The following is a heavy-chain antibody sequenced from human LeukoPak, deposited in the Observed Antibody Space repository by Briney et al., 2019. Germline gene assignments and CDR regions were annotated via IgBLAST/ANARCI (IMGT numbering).Heavy chain of an antibody. CDR2: IYPGDSDT. CDR3: ARLWYGSGSSRYNSFDP. V-gene: IGHV5-51*01. Sequence: PGESLKISCKGSGYSFTSYWIGWVRQMPGKGLEWMGIIYPGDSDTRYSPSFQGQVTISADKSISTAYLQWSSLKASDTAMYYCARLWYGSGSSRYNSFDPWGQGTLVTVSS. D-gene: IGHD3-10*01. CDR1: GYSFTSYW. J-gene: IGHJ5*02.